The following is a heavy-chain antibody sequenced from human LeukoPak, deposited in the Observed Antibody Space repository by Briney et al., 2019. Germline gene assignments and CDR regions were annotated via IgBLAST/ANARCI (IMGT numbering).Heavy chain of an antibody. V-gene: IGHV4-39*07. CDR1: GDSISTSSYY. CDR3: AREATFSTDY. D-gene: IGHD3-16*01. CDR2: IYYSGST. Sequence: SETLSLTCSVSGDSISTSSYYWGWIRQPPGKGLEWIGTIYYSGSTYYNPSLKSRVTISVDTSKNQFSLKLSSVTSADTAVYYCAREATFSTDYWGQGTLVTVSS. J-gene: IGHJ4*02.